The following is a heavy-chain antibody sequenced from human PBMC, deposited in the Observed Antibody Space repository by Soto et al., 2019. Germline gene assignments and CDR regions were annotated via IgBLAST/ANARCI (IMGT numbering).Heavy chain of an antibody. CDR3: AVPAASVDGASGSYYYYGMDV. D-gene: IGHD5-12*01. CDR1: GGSFSGYY. CDR2: INHSGST. V-gene: IGHV4-34*01. J-gene: IGHJ6*02. Sequence: SGTLSLTCAVYGGSFSGYYWSWIRQPPGKGLEWIGEINHSGSTNYNPSPKSRVTISVATSKNQFSLKLSSVPDADTAVYYCAVPAASVDGASGSYYYYGMDVWGQGTTVT.